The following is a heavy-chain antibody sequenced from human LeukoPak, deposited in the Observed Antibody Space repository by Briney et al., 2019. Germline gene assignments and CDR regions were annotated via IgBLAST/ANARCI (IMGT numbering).Heavy chain of an antibody. V-gene: IGHV3-33*08. CDR3: ARDPGGSSSY. Sequence: GGSLRLSCAASGFTFSSYGMHWVRQAPGKGLEWVAVIWYDGSKRYYADSVKGRFTISRDNSKNTLSLQMDSLRGEDTAVYYCARDPGGSSSYWGQGTLVTVSS. D-gene: IGHD6-13*01. CDR2: IWYDGSKR. J-gene: IGHJ4*02. CDR1: GFTFSSYG.